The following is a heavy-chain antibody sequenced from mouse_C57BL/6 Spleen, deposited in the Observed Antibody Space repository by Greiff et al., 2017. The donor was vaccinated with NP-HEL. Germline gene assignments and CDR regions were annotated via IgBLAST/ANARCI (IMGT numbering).Heavy chain of an antibody. CDR2: ISSGGDYI. D-gene: IGHD2-4*01. CDR3: TRGDYDYAGYAMDY. J-gene: IGHJ4*01. Sequence: VQLKESGEGLVKPGGSLKLSCAASGFTFSSYAMSWVRQTPEKRLEWVAYISSGGDYIYYADTVKGRFTISRDNARNTLYLQMSSLKSEDTAMYYCTRGDYDYAGYAMDYWGQGTSVTVSS. V-gene: IGHV5-9-1*02. CDR1: GFTFSSYA.